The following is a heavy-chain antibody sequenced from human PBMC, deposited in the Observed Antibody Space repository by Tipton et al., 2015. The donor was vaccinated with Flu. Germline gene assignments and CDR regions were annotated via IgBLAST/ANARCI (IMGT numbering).Heavy chain of an antibody. Sequence: QLVQSVAEVKKPGESLKISCKGSGYSFTSYWIGWVRQMPGKGLEWMGIIYPGDSDTRYSPSFQGQVTISADKSISTAYLQWSSLKASDTAMYYCARLKLSITMVRGVIGYYYYGMDVWGQGTTVTVS. J-gene: IGHJ6*02. CDR1: GYSFTSYW. CDR2: IYPGDSDT. CDR3: ARLKLSITMVRGVIGYYYYGMDV. V-gene: IGHV5-51*03. D-gene: IGHD3-10*01.